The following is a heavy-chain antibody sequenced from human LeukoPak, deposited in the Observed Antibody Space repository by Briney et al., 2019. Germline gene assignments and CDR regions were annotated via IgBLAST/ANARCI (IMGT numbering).Heavy chain of an antibody. CDR1: GYTFTGYY. V-gene: IGHV1-2*02. CDR2: INPNSGGT. Sequence: ASVKVSCKASGYTFTGYYMHWVRQAPGQGLEWMGWINPNSGGTNYAQKLQGRVTMTTDTSTSTAYMELRSLRSDDTAVYYCARVPRISGSSFYFDYWGQGTLVTVSS. CDR3: ARVPRISGSSFYFDY. J-gene: IGHJ4*02. D-gene: IGHD3-10*01.